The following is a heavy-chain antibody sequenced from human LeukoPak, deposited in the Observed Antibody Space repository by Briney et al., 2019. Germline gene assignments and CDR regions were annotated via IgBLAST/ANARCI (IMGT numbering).Heavy chain of an antibody. CDR2: IGTAGDT. CDR3: ARGVKDFWSGYGSYYFDY. V-gene: IGHV3-13*01. D-gene: IGHD3-3*01. J-gene: IGHJ4*02. CDR1: GFTFSSYD. Sequence: PGGSLRLSCAASGFTFSSYDMHWVRQATGKGLEWVSAIGTAGDTYYPGSVKGRFTISRENAKNSLYLQMNSLRAGDTAVYYCARGVKDFWSGYGSYYFDYWGQGTLVTVSS.